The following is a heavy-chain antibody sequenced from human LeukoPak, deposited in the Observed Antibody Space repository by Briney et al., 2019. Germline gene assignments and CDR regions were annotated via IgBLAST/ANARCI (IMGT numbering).Heavy chain of an antibody. Sequence: PGGSLRLSCAASGFTFSTYSMNWVRQAPGKGLEWVSSISSSSGYIYYADSVKGRFTISRDNAKNSLYLQMNSLRAEDTAVYYCARARYCSGGSCNLYFDYWGQGTLVTVSS. CDR1: GFTFSTYS. CDR3: ARARYCSGGSCNLYFDY. CDR2: ISSSSGYI. J-gene: IGHJ4*02. D-gene: IGHD2-15*01. V-gene: IGHV3-21*01.